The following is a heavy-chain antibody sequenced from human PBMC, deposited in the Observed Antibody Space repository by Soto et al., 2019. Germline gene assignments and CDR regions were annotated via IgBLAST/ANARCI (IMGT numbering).Heavy chain of an antibody. V-gene: IGHV3-21*01. D-gene: IGHD3-10*01. CDR1: GFTFSSYI. CDR2: ISSSSRYI. Sequence: LRLSCAASGFTFSSYIMNWVRQAPGNGLEWVSSISSSSRYIYYADSVKGRFTISRDNAKNSLYLQMNSLRAEETAVYYCAREGTMVRGVYYYYYGMDVWGQGTKVTVSS. J-gene: IGHJ6*02. CDR3: AREGTMVRGVYYYYYGMDV.